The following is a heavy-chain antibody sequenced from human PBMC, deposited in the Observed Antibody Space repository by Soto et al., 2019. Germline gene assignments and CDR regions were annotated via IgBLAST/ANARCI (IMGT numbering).Heavy chain of an antibody. CDR3: VRGNNLQDGAYDY. Sequence: QVQLVESGGGVVQPGRSLRLSCAASGFMFSNHGMHWVRQAPGKGLEWVAVIWSDGNNRYYADSVKGRFTISTDNSKKSIYLQLHRLRGQDTAVYYSVRGNNLQDGAYDYWGQGTLVTVSS. CDR2: IWSDGNNR. V-gene: IGHV3-33*01. D-gene: IGHD1-1*01. J-gene: IGHJ4*02. CDR1: GFMFSNHG.